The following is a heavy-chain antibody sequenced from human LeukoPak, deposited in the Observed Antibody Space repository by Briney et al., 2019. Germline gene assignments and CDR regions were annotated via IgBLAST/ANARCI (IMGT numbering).Heavy chain of an antibody. D-gene: IGHD3-22*01. Sequence: GESLKISCKGSGYRFNTYWIGWVRQMPGKGLEWMGIIFPGDSETIYSPSFQGQVTISADKSLSTAYLQWSSLKASDTAMYYCARARGSYSSGRFDYWGQGTLVTVSS. CDR2: IFPGDSET. V-gene: IGHV5-51*01. CDR1: GYRFNTYW. J-gene: IGHJ4*02. CDR3: ARARGSYSSGRFDY.